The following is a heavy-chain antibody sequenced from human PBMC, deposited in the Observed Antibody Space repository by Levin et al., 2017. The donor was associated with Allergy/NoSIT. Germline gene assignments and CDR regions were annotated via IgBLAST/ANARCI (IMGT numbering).Heavy chain of an antibody. CDR3: ARDFFRDYDILTGYYFRPGGAYMDV. CDR2: INAGNGNT. CDR1: GYTFTSYA. Sequence: ASVKVSCKASGYTFTSYAMHWVRQAPGQRLEWMGWINAGNGNTKYSQKFQGRVTITRDTSASTAYMELSSLRSEDTAVYYCARDFFRDYDILTGYYFRPGGAYMDVWGKGTTVTVSS. V-gene: IGHV1-3*01. J-gene: IGHJ6*03. D-gene: IGHD3-9*01.